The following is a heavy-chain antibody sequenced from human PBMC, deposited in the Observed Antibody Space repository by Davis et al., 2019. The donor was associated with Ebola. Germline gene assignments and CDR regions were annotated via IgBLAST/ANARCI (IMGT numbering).Heavy chain of an antibody. CDR3: ARERSMDV. Sequence: GESLKISCAASGFSFSIYDMHWVRQAAGKGLEWVSTIGTSGDTYYPDSVKGRFTISRENAKNSLYLQMNSLRVRDTAVYYCARERSMDVWGQGTTVTVSS. J-gene: IGHJ6*02. CDR2: IGTSGDT. V-gene: IGHV3-13*01. CDR1: GFSFSIYD.